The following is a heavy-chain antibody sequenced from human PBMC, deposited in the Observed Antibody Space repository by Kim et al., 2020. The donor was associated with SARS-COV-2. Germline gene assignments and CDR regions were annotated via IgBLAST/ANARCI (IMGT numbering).Heavy chain of an antibody. J-gene: IGHJ4*02. V-gene: IGHV1-69*13. Sequence: SVKVSCKASGGTFSSYAISWVRQAPGQGLEWMGGIIPIFGTANYAQKFQGRVTITADESTSTAYMELSSLRSEDTAVYYCASPGRIQLWFEGSGTFDYWGQGTLVTVSS. CDR3: ASPGRIQLWFEGSGTFDY. CDR2: IIPIFGTA. CDR1: GGTFSSYA. D-gene: IGHD5-18*01.